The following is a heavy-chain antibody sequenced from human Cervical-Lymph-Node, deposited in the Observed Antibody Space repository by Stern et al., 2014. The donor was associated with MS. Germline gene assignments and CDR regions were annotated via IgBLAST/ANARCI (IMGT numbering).Heavy chain of an antibody. CDR3: AKDDVGEVRGAAFDYWFDP. V-gene: IGHV1-69*12. CDR1: GGIFNNHG. D-gene: IGHD1-26*01. J-gene: IGHJ5*02. CDR2: IIPSIGRT. Sequence: QDKLVQSVAEVKKAGSSVNVSCKTSGGIFNNHGFSWVRQAPGQGLEWMGAIIPSIGRTDYAQKFQGRVTITADESTTTVYMALVSLTYDDTATYYCAKDDVGEVRGAAFDYWFDPWGQGTRVTVSS.